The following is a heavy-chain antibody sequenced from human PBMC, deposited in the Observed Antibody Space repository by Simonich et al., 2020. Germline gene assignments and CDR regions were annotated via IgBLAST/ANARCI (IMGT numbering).Heavy chain of an antibody. CDR2: IRSKANSYAT. V-gene: IGHV3-73*02. Sequence: EVQLVESGGGLVQPGGSLKLSCAASGFTFSGSAMHWVRQASGKGLGWVDRIRSKANSYATANAASVKGRFTISSDDSKNTAYLQMNSLKTEDTAVYYCTRFDYYGSGSYYFDYWGQGTLVTVSS. CDR3: TRFDYYGSGSYYFDY. J-gene: IGHJ4*02. D-gene: IGHD3-10*01. CDR1: GFTFSGSA.